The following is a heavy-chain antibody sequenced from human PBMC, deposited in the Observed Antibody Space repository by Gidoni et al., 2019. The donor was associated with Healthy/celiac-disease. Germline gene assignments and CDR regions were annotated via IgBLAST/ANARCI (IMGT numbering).Heavy chain of an antibody. CDR3: AGEERGRGFGDFYGMDV. J-gene: IGHJ6*02. Sequence: QVQLVQSGAEVKKPGSSVKVSCKASGGTFRSYASSWVRQAPGPGLEWMGGIIPIFGTANYARNFQGRVTITADETTSTAYMEMGGLGSEDTAVYYCAGEERGRGFGDFYGMDVWGQGTTVTVSS. CDR2: IIPIFGTA. V-gene: IGHV1-69*01. D-gene: IGHD3-10*01. CDR1: GGTFRSYA.